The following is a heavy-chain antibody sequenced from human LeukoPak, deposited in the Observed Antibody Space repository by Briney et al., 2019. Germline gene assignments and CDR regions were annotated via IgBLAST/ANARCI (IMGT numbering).Heavy chain of an antibody. J-gene: IGHJ4*02. CDR2: ITTGVSTT. CDR1: GFTFTSYN. V-gene: IGHV3-74*03. Sequence: GGSLRLSCAASGFTFTSYNMHWVHQVSGKGLVWVSRITTGVSTTMYADSVKGRFTISRDNAENTVHLQMSSLRAEDTAIYYCARGYYGDPVAFDYWGQGTLVTVSS. CDR3: ARGYYGDPVAFDY. D-gene: IGHD3-10*01.